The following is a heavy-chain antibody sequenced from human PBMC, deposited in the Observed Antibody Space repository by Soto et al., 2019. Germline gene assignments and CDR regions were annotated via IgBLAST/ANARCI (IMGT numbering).Heavy chain of an antibody. J-gene: IGHJ6*02. V-gene: IGHV3-30-3*01. CDR3: ARDGYSSSWYFNYYYGMDV. D-gene: IGHD6-13*01. Sequence: GGSLRLSCAASGFTFSSYAMHWVRQAPGKGLEWVAVISYDGSNKYYADSVKGRFTISRDNSKNTLYLQMNSLRAVDTAVYYCARDGYSSSWYFNYYYGMDVWGQGTTVTVSS. CDR2: ISYDGSNK. CDR1: GFTFSSYA.